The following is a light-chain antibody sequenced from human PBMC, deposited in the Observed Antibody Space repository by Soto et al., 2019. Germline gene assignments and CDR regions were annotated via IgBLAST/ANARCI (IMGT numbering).Light chain of an antibody. CDR1: QSISSW. CDR3: QQYSGYPWT. J-gene: IGKJ1*01. V-gene: IGKV1-5*03. CDR2: RAS. Sequence: DIQMTQSPSTLSASVGDRVIITCRASQSISSWLAWYQQKPGKAPNLLIYRASSLESGVPSRFSGSGSGTEFTLTISSLQPDDFATYYCQQYSGYPWTFGQGTKVEIK.